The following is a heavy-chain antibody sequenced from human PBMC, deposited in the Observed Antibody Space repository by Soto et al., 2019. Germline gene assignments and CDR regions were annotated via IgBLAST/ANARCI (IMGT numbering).Heavy chain of an antibody. Sequence: QVQLVQSGAEVKKPGASVKVSCKASGYTFTSYGISWVRPAPGQGLEWMGWISAYNGNTNYAQKLQGRVTMTTDTSTSTAYMELRSLRSDDTAVYYCARDRSPHYYDSSGCVDYWGQGTLVTVSS. V-gene: IGHV1-18*04. D-gene: IGHD3-22*01. CDR2: ISAYNGNT. J-gene: IGHJ4*02. CDR3: ARDRSPHYYDSSGCVDY. CDR1: GYTFTSYG.